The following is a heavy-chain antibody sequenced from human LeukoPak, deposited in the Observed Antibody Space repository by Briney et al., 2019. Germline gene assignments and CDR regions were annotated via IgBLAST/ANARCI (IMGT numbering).Heavy chain of an antibody. CDR2: INPNTGGT. Sequence: RASVKVSCKVSGYTLTELSMHWVRQAPGQGLEWMGWINPNTGGTVYAEKFQGRVTMTRDTSISTAYMDLSRLRSDDTAVYYCAKDVAAVAGQGYECFDYWGQGTLVTVSS. V-gene: IGHV1-2*02. J-gene: IGHJ4*02. D-gene: IGHD6-19*01. CDR3: AKDVAAVAGQGYECFDY. CDR1: GYTLTELS.